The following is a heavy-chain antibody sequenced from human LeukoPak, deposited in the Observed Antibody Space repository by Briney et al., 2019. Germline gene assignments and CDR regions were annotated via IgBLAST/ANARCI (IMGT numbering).Heavy chain of an antibody. D-gene: IGHD1-7*01. CDR1: GFTFSSYA. CDR2: ISGSGGST. CDR3: AKDLDWNYGYYYYYGMDV. J-gene: IGHJ6*02. V-gene: IGHV3-23*01. Sequence: PGGSLRLSCAASGFTFSSYAMSWVRQAPGKGLEWVSAISGSGGSTYYADSAKGRFTISRDNSKNTLYLQMNSLRAEDTAVYYCAKDLDWNYGYYYYYGMDVWGQGTTVTVSS.